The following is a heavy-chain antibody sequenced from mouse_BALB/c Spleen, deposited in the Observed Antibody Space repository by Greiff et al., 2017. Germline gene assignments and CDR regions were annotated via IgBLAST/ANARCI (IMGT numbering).Heavy chain of an antibody. J-gene: IGHJ3*01. CDR1: GFNIKDYY. V-gene: IGHV14-4*02. D-gene: IGHD2-12*01. CDR2: IDPENGDT. CDR3: DALRDSHGGFAD. Sequence: VQLQQSGAELVRSGASVKLSCTASGFNIKDYYMHWVKQRPEQGLEWIGWIDPENGDTEYAPKFQGKATMTADTSSNTAYLQLSSLTSEDTAVYYCDALRDSHGGFADWGQGTLVTVSA.